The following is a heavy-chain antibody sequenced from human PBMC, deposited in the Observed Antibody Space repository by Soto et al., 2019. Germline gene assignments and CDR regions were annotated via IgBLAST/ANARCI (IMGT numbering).Heavy chain of an antibody. Sequence: GESLKISCKGSGYSFTSYWIGWVRQMPGKGLDWMGIIYPGDSDTRYSPSFQGQVTISADKSISTAYLQWSSLKASDTAMYYCARHVISRTTSNYYYYYMDVWGKGTTVTVSS. CDR2: IYPGDSDT. V-gene: IGHV5-51*01. CDR1: GYSFTSYW. CDR3: ARHVISRTTSNYYYYYMDV. D-gene: IGHD1-1*01. J-gene: IGHJ6*03.